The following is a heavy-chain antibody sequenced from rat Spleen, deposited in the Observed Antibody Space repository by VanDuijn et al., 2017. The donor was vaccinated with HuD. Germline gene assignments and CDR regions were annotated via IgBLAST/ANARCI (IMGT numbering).Heavy chain of an antibody. CDR3: TTGTF. CDR2: INYDGGST. CDR1: GFTFSNYG. V-gene: IGHV5-20*01. J-gene: IGHJ2*01. Sequence: EVQLVASGGGSVQPGRSMKLSCAASGFTFSNYGMAWVRQAPKKGLEWVTYINYDGGSTYYRDSVKGRFTISRDDAKSTLYLQMDSLRSEDTATYYCTTGTFWGQGVMVTVSS.